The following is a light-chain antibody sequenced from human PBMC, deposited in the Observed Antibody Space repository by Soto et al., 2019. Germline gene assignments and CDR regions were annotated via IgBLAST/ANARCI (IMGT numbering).Light chain of an antibody. J-gene: IGLJ2*01. V-gene: IGLV2-23*01. CDR3: CSYAGASTYVV. Sequence: QSVLTQPASVSGSPGQSITISCTGTSSDVGTYDLVSWYQQHPGKAPNLIIYEDTKRPSGLSDRFSGSKSDNTASLTISGLQPEDEAEYNCCSYAGASTYVVFGGGTKLTVL. CDR1: SSDVGTYDL. CDR2: EDT.